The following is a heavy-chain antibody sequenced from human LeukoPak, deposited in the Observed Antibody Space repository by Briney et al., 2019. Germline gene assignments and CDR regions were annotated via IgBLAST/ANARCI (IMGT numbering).Heavy chain of an antibody. D-gene: IGHD4-17*01. J-gene: IGHJ6*02. CDR1: GFTFSSYR. CDR3: ARLEYGDYYYYYYGMDV. V-gene: IGHV3-21*01. CDR2: ISSSSRYI. Sequence: PGGSLRLSCAASGFTFSSYRMNWVRQAPGKGLEWVSSISSSSRYIYYADSVKGRFTISRDNAKNSLYLQMNSLRAEDTAVYYCARLEYGDYYYYYYGMDVWGQGTTVTVSS.